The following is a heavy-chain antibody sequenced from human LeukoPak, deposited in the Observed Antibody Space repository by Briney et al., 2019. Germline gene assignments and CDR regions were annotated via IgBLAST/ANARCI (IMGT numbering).Heavy chain of an antibody. CDR3: TREYSSSSGRAFDI. CDR2: ISSTSSTM. CDR1: GFTLTTYS. Sequence: GGSWGLSCAASGFTLTTYSMNWVRQALGKGREWVSYISSTSSTMYYADSVKGRFTISRDNAKNSLYLQMNSLRAEDTAVYYCTREYSSSSGRAFDIWGQGTMVTVSS. J-gene: IGHJ3*02. D-gene: IGHD6-6*01. V-gene: IGHV3-48*01.